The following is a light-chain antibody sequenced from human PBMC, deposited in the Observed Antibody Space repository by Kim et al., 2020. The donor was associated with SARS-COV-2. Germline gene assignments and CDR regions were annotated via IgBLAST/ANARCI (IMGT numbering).Light chain of an antibody. J-gene: IGKJ2*01. V-gene: IGKV1-33*01. CDR3: MQYDDPPYT. CDR1: QDISYR. CDR2: DAS. Sequence: DIQMTQSPSSLSAFAGDRVTITCQASQDISYRLNWYQQKPGKAPKVVIADASNLQSGAPSRFSGSGSGTEFTFSINNLQPEDIATYYCMQYDDPPYTFGRGTKLEI.